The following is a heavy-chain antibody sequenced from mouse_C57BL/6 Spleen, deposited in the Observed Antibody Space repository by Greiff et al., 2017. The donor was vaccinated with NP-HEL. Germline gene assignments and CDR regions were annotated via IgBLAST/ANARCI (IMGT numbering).Heavy chain of an antibody. CDR1: GFSFNTYA. V-gene: IGHV10-1*01. CDR3: VRHRHRDYAMDY. CDR2: IRSKSNNYAT. Sequence: EVKLMESGGGLVQPKGSLKLSCAASGFSFNTYAMNWVRQAPGKGLEWVARIRSKSNNYATYYADSVKDRFTISRDDSESMLYLQMNNLKTEDTAMYYCVRHRHRDYAMDYWGQGTSVTVSS. J-gene: IGHJ4*01. D-gene: IGHD3-2*01.